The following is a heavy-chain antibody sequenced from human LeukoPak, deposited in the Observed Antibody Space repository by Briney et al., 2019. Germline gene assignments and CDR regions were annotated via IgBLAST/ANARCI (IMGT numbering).Heavy chain of an antibody. D-gene: IGHD2-15*01. J-gene: IGHJ4*02. CDR3: ARVGPSDIVVVVALDY. V-gene: IGHV3-21*01. Sequence: GGSLGLSCAASGFTFSSYSMNWVRQAPGKGLEWVSPISSSSSYIYYADSVKGRFTISRDNAKNSLYLQMNSLRTEDTAVYYCARVGPSDIVVVVALDYWGQGTLVTVSS. CDR1: GFTFSSYS. CDR2: ISSSSSYI.